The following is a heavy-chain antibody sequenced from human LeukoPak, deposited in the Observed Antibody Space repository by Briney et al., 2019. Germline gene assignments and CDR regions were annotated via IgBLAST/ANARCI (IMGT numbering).Heavy chain of an antibody. CDR2: IYPSGTI. CDR1: SGSLRSSSYY. V-gene: IGHV4-39*01. J-gene: IGHJ4*02. D-gene: IGHD3-10*01. Sequence: SETLSLTCTVASGSLRSSSYYWGWIRQPPGKGLEWIGNIYPSGTIYYNPSLKSRSFIFVDRSKNQFSLKLRSATAADTAVYYCATLGLWFGELSSPYYFDSWGQGVLVTVSS. CDR3: ATLGLWFGELSSPYYFDS.